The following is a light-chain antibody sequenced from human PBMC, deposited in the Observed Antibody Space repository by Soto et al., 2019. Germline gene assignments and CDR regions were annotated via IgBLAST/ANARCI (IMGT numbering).Light chain of an antibody. CDR2: AAS. Sequence: AIQMTQSPSSLSASVGDRVTITCRASQGIRNDLGWYQQKPGKAPKLLIYAASSLQSGVPSRFSGSGSGTDFTLTIRSVQLEDFETYYGLQAYNYPWTFGQGTKVEIK. CDR1: QGIRND. V-gene: IGKV1-6*01. J-gene: IGKJ1*01. CDR3: LQAYNYPWT.